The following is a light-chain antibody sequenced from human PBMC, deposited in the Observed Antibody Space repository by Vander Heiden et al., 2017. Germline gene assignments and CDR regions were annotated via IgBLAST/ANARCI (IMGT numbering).Light chain of an antibody. Sequence: PPPFPASTGGRVTITCRGSRDSSSSLVWCQQKTAKDAKHLLYAASTMLKGVPSWFFGSRGGRTFLPTISSLQSEDFATYYYQQQNNCTPLTFGPGTKVEIK. V-gene: IGKV1-8*01. CDR1: RDSSSS. CDR3: QQQNNCTPLT. CDR2: AAS. J-gene: IGKJ3*01.